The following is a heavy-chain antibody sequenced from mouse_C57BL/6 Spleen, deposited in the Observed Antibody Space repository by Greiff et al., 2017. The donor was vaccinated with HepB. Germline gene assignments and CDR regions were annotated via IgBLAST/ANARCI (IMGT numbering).Heavy chain of an antibody. J-gene: IGHJ4*01. D-gene: IGHD2-1*01. CDR3: ARSYGNEDHYAMDY. Sequence: VQLVESGAELVKPGASVKMSCKASGYTFTTYPIEWMKQNHGKSLEWIGNFHPYNDDTKYNEKFKGKATLTVEKSSSTVYLELSRLTSDDSAVYYCARSYGNEDHYAMDYWGQGTSVTVSS. CDR2: FHPYNDDT. CDR1: GYTFTTYP. V-gene: IGHV1-47*01.